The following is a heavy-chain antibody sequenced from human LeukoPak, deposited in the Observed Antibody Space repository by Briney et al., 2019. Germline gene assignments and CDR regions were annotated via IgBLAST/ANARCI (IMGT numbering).Heavy chain of an antibody. V-gene: IGHV3-23*01. J-gene: IGHJ5*02. Sequence: GGSLRLSCAASGFTFSSYAMSWVRQAPGKGLEWVSAISGSGGSTYYADSVKGRFTISRDNSKNTLYLQMNSLRAEDTAVYYCARGYCSSTSCWFDPWGQGTLVTVSS. CDR2: ISGSGGST. D-gene: IGHD2-2*01. CDR3: ARGYCSSTSCWFDP. CDR1: GFTFSSYA.